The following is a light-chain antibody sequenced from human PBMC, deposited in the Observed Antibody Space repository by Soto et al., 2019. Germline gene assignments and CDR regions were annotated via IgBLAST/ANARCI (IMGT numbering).Light chain of an antibody. CDR1: SRDIGSYNL. Sequence: QSALTQPASVSGSPGQSITISCTGTSRDIGSYNLVSWYQQYPGKDPKFILYEFSKRPTGVPTRFTGSKSGNTASLTISGLQAGDEADYYRCSYVGIRSFVFGGGTKVTVL. V-gene: IGLV2-23*02. CDR3: CSYVGIRSFV. J-gene: IGLJ2*01. CDR2: EFS.